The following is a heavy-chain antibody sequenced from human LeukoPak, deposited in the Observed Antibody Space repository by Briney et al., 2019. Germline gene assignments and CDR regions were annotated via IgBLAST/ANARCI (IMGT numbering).Heavy chain of an antibody. Sequence: SETLSLTCAVYGGSFSGYYWSWIRQPPGKGLEWIWEINHSGSTNYNPSLKSRVTISVDTSKNPFSLKLSSVTAADTAVYYCARHGYDFWSGYPAVFDYWGQGTLVTVSS. J-gene: IGHJ4*02. D-gene: IGHD3-3*01. CDR3: ARHGYDFWSGYPAVFDY. CDR1: GGSFSGYY. V-gene: IGHV4-34*01. CDR2: INHSGST.